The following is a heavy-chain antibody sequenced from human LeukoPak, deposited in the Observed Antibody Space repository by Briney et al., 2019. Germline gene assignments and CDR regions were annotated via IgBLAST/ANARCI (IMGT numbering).Heavy chain of an antibody. CDR2: IYDSGST. Sequence: SQTLSLTCTVSGGSISSGDYYWSWIRQPPGKGLEWIGYIYDSGSTYYNPSLKSRVTISVDTSKNQFSLKLSSVTAADTAVYYCARGPYCSGGSCYWLWDRYFDLWGRGTLVTVSS. J-gene: IGHJ2*01. CDR1: GGSISSGDYY. D-gene: IGHD2-15*01. CDR3: ARGPYCSGGSCYWLWDRYFDL. V-gene: IGHV4-30-4*01.